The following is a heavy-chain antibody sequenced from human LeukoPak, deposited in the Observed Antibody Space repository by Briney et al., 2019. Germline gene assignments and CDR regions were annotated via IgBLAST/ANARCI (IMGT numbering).Heavy chain of an antibody. Sequence: GGSLRLSCAASGFTFSNYGMDWVRQAPGKGLEWVTFIRYDGSIKHYADSVKGRFTVSRDNSKNTLYLQMSSLRVDDTAVYYCARAEGQWLADFDYWGQGTLVTVSS. CDR3: ARAEGQWLADFDY. V-gene: IGHV3-30*02. D-gene: IGHD6-19*01. J-gene: IGHJ4*02. CDR1: GFTFSNYG. CDR2: IRYDGSIK.